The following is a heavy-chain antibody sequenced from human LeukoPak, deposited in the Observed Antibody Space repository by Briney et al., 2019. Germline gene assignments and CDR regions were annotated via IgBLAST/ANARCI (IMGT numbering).Heavy chain of an antibody. D-gene: IGHD2-2*01. Sequence: PSETLSLTCAVYGGSFSGYYWSWVRQPPGKGLEWIGEISHIGSTNYNPSLESRVTISVDTSKNQFSLKLSSVTAADTAVYYCARGRYCSSTSCYYYYYYGMDVWGQGTTVTVSS. CDR2: ISHIGST. CDR3: ARGRYCSSTSCYYYYYYGMDV. J-gene: IGHJ6*02. V-gene: IGHV4-34*01. CDR1: GGSFSGYY.